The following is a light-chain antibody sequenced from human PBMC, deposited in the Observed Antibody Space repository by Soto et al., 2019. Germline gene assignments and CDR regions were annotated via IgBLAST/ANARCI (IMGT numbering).Light chain of an antibody. Sequence: TQSPSSVSASVGDRVTITCRASQSVSSNLAWYQQKPGQAPRVLIHDASNRATGIPARFSGRGSGTDFTLTTSSLEPEDVAVYYCQQRSNWPITFGQGTRLEIK. J-gene: IGKJ5*01. CDR3: QQRSNWPIT. V-gene: IGKV3-11*01. CDR2: DAS. CDR1: QSVSSN.